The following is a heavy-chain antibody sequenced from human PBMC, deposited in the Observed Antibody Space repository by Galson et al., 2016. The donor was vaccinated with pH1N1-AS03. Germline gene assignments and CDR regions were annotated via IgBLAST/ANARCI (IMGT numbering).Heavy chain of an antibody. D-gene: IGHD5-18*01. CDR2: IYPNNGDT. J-gene: IGHJ4*02. V-gene: IGHV1-2*06. CDR3: GRLNTAKCVDY. CDR1: GYPFIGYY. Sequence: SVKVPCKASGYPFIGYYMHWVRQAPGHGLEWMGRIYPNNGDTVYVRNLQGRVTMTSDTSTNTAYMELSILRSDDTAVYYCGRLNTAKCVDYWGQGTLVTVSS.